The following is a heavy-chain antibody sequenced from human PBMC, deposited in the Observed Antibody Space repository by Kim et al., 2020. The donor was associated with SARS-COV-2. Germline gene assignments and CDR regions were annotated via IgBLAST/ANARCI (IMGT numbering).Heavy chain of an antibody. CDR2: INHSGSA. J-gene: IGHJ6*02. CDR3: ARGLSSIAMMVVIFTGGIYGMDV. V-gene: IGHV4-34*01. Sequence: SETLSLTCAVYGGSFSGYYWTWIRQPPGKGLEWIGEINHSGSANYNPSLKSRVTLSLDTSKNQFSLKLSSVTAADTAVYYCARGLSSIAMMVVIFTGGIYGMDVWGQGTTGTVSS. CDR1: GGSFSGYY. D-gene: IGHD3-22*01.